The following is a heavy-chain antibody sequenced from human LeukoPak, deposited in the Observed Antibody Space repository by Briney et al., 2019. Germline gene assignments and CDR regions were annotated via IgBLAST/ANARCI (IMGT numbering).Heavy chain of an antibody. J-gene: IGHJ4*02. Sequence: GGSLRLSCAASGFTLSNYWMNWVRQAPGKGLVWVSRINSDGSSTSYADSVKGRLTISRDNAKNTLYLQMNSLRAEDTAVYYCARDLGRDGYFDYWGQGTLVTVSS. CDR2: INSDGSST. CDR1: GFTLSNYW. D-gene: IGHD5-24*01. CDR3: ARDLGRDGYFDY. V-gene: IGHV3-74*01.